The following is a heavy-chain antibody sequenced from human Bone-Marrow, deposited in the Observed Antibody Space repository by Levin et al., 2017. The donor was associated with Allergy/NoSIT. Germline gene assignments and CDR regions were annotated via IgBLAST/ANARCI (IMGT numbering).Heavy chain of an antibody. CDR1: GDSVSSNSAA. Sequence: SETLSLTCAISGDSVSSNSAAWNWIRQSPSRGLEWLGRTYYRSKWYNDYAVSVKSRITINPDTSKNQFSLQLNSVTPEDTAVYYCASASSGWSALLYGMDGWGQGTTVTVSS. CDR2: TYYRSKWYN. D-gene: IGHD6-19*01. V-gene: IGHV6-1*01. J-gene: IGHJ6*02. CDR3: ASASSGWSALLYGMDG.